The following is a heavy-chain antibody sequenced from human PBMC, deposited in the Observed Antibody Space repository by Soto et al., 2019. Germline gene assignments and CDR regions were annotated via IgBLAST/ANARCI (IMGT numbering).Heavy chain of an antibody. CDR3: AGYIVVVPAAIEAWYMDV. CDR2: INHSGST. CDR1: GGSFSGYY. Sequence: PSETLSLTCAVYGGSFSGYYWSWFRQPPGKGLEWIGEINHSGSTNYNPSLKSRVTISVDTSKNQFSLKLSSVTAADTAVYYCAGYIVVVPAAIEAWYMDVWGKGTTVT. V-gene: IGHV4-34*01. D-gene: IGHD2-2*01. J-gene: IGHJ6*03.